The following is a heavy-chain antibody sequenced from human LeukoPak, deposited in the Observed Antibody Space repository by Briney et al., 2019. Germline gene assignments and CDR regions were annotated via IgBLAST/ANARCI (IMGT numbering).Heavy chain of an antibody. CDR2: IYHSGST. D-gene: IGHD2-8*01. V-gene: IGHV4-38-2*01. CDR1: VYSISSGYY. Sequence: PSETLSLTCAVSVYSISSGYYWGWIRQPPGKGLEWIGSIYHSGSTYYNPSLKSRVTISVDTSKNQFSLKLSSVTAADTAVYYCARADIVLMVYGTHYFDYWGQGTLVTVSS. CDR3: ARADIVLMVYGTHYFDY. J-gene: IGHJ4*02.